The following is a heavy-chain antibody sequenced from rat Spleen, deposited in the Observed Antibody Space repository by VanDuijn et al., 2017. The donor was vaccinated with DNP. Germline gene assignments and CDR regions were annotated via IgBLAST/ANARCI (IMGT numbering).Heavy chain of an antibody. CDR1: GFTFSDYN. CDR3: ARHEGYGYYFDY. J-gene: IGHJ2*01. V-gene: IGHV5-7*01. Sequence: EVQLVESGGGLVQPGRSLKLSCAASGFTFSDYNMAWVRQAPKKGLEWVATISYDGSSTYYRDSVKGRFTISRDNAKSTLYLQMDSLRSEDTATYYCARHEGYGYYFDYWGQGVMVTVSS. D-gene: IGHD4-1*01. CDR2: ISYDGSST.